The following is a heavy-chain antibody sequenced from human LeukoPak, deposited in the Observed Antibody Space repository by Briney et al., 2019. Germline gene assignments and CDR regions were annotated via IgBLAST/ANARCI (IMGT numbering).Heavy chain of an antibody. CDR1: GGTFSSYA. J-gene: IGHJ5*02. D-gene: IGHD5-18*01. CDR2: VLLILGVG. CDR3: ASFHTTMDNNWFDP. Sequence: SVKVSCKASGGTFSSYAISWVRQAPGQGLEWMGSVLLILGVGDYAQKFQGRVTITADASTSTAYMELSSLRPEHTAVYYCASFHTTMDNNWFDPWGQGTLVTVSS. V-gene: IGHV1-69*04.